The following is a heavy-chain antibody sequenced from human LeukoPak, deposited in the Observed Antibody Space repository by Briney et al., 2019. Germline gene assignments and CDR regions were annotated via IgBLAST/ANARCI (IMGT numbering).Heavy chain of an antibody. Sequence: PSETLSLTCTVSGGSISNGGYYWSWIRQHPGKGLEWIGYIYYSGSTYYNPSLKSRVTISVDTSKNQFSLKLSSVTAADTAVYYCARAPNWGSYNWFDPWGQGTLVTVSS. CDR1: GGSISNGGYY. CDR2: IYYSGST. V-gene: IGHV4-31*03. D-gene: IGHD7-27*01. J-gene: IGHJ5*02. CDR3: ARAPNWGSYNWFDP.